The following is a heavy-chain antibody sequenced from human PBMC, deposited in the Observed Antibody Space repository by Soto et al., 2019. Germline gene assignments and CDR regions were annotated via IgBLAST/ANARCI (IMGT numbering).Heavy chain of an antibody. CDR1: VGSISSYY. CDR3: ARGRVSGDICYLQY. CDR2: IYYSGST. V-gene: IGHV4-59*01. J-gene: IGHJ4*02. Sequence: PSETLSLGWTVCVGSISSYYWSWIRQPPGKGLEWIGYIYYSGSTNYNPSLKSRVTISVDTSKTQFSLKLRSVTAADTAVYYCARGRVSGDICYLQYWRQGTLVTVSS. D-gene: IGHD2-15*01.